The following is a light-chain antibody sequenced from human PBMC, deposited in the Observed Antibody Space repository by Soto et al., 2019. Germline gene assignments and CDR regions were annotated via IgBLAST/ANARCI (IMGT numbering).Light chain of an antibody. J-gene: IGLJ1*01. CDR3: AAWDDSLNGYV. CDR1: SSNIGSNT. Sequence: QSVLTQPPSASWTPGQRVTISCSGSSSNIGSNTVNWYQQLPGTAPKLLIYSNNQRPSGVPDRFSGSKSGTSASLAISGLQSEDEADYYCAAWDDSLNGYVFGTGTKATVL. V-gene: IGLV1-44*01. CDR2: SNN.